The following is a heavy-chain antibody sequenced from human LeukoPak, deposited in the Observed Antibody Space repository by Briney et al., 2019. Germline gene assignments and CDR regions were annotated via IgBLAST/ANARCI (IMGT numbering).Heavy chain of an antibody. V-gene: IGHV3-9*01. D-gene: IGHD3-22*01. J-gene: IGHJ4*02. CDR3: ASGGGLYYYDSSGYYYY. CDR2: ISWNSGSI. CDR1: GFTFDDYA. Sequence: GGSLRLSCAASGFTFDDYAMHWVRQAPGKGLEWVSGISWNSGSIGYADSVKGRFTISRDNAKNSLYLQMNSLRAEDTAVYYCASGGGLYYYDSSGYYYYWGQGTLVTVSS.